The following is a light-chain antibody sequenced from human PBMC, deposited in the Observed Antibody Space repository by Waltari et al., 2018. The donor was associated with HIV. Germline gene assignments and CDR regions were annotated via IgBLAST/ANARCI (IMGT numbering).Light chain of an antibody. J-gene: IGKJ2*03. CDR3: HQYSDWPFS. CDR1: QRIRSY. V-gene: IGKV3-15*01. Sequence: EIVLTPSPATLSVSPGEQVTLPCRASQRIRSYLAWFQQKPGQVPSLLIYERSVRATGIPARFSGSGSGTEFTLTIGSLQYEDCAVYFCHQYSDWPFSFGQGTKLDIK. CDR2: ERS.